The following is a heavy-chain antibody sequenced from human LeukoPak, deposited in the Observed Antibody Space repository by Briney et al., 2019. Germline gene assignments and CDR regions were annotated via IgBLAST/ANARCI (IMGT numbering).Heavy chain of an antibody. J-gene: IGHJ4*02. Sequence: PGGSLRLSCAASGFTFSSYAMSWVRQAPGKGLEWVSAISGSGGSTYYADSVKGRFTISRDNSKNTLYLQMNSLRAEDTAVYYCARGYGDFYYFDYWGQGTLVTVSS. CDR2: ISGSGGST. V-gene: IGHV3-23*01. D-gene: IGHD4-17*01. CDR3: ARGYGDFYYFDY. CDR1: GFTFSSYA.